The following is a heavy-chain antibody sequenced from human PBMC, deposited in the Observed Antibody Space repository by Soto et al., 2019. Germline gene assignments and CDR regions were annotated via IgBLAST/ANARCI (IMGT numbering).Heavy chain of an antibody. CDR2: IIPIFGTA. CDR1: GGTFSSYA. D-gene: IGHD4-17*01. J-gene: IGHJ3*02. Sequence: QVQLVQSGAEVKKPGSSVKVSCKASGGTFSSYAISWVRQAPGQGLEWMGGIIPIFGTANYAQKFQGRVTITADKSTSTAYMELSSLRSEDTSVYYCARDGLKYGNNAFDIWGQGTMVTVSS. V-gene: IGHV1-69*06. CDR3: ARDGLKYGNNAFDI.